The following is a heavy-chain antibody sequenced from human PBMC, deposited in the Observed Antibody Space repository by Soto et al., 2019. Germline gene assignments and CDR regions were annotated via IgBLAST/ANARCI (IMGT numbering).Heavy chain of an antibody. CDR3: ARDEGNAMVRGYAN. CDR1: GFTFSNYW. Sequence: EAQLVQSGGGLVQPGGSMRLSCAASGFTFSNYWMHWVRQAPGKGLVWVSSIKFDGTSTYYADSVKGRFTLSRDNAKNTLYLQMNSLSAEDTAVYYCARDEGNAMVRGYANWGQGTLVTVSS. CDR2: IKFDGTST. J-gene: IGHJ4*02. V-gene: IGHV3-74*01. D-gene: IGHD3-10*01.